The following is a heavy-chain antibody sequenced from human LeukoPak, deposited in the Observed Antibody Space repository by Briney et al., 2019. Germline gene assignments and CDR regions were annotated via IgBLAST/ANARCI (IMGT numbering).Heavy chain of an antibody. D-gene: IGHD3-3*01. J-gene: IGHJ5*02. Sequence: SVKVSCKASGGTFSGYGISWVRQAPGQGLEWMGGIIIYFGTADYAQKFQGRVTMTTDTSTSTAYMELRSLRSDDTAVYYCARITYDFWSGYYMPDDPWGQGTLVTVSS. CDR1: GGTFSGYG. V-gene: IGHV1-69*05. CDR3: ARITYDFWSGYYMPDDP. CDR2: IIIYFGTA.